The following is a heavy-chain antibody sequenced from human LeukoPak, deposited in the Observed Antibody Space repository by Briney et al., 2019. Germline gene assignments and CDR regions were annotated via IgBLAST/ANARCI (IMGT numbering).Heavy chain of an antibody. D-gene: IGHD6-13*01. CDR1: GFTFSGYE. J-gene: IGHJ4*02. CDR3: ARGSSWLGFAF. Sequence: GSLRLSCAASGFTFSGYEMNWVRQAPGKGLEWISYISGSGSTIKYAASVKGRFTISRDNAKHSLYVQMNSLRVEDTAVYYCARGSSWLGFAFWGQGTLVTVHS. CDR2: ISGSGSTI. V-gene: IGHV3-48*03.